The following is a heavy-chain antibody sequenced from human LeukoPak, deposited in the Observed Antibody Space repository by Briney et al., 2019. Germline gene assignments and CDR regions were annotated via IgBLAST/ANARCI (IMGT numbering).Heavy chain of an antibody. Sequence: ASVKVSCKVSGYSLTELSMHWVRQAPGKGLEWMGGFDPEDCETIYTQKFQVRGTITEDTSTDTAYMELSSMRSEDTAVYYCARAVAGISSAPEYFQHWGQGTLVTVSS. J-gene: IGHJ1*01. CDR3: ARAVAGISSAPEYFQH. V-gene: IGHV1-24*01. CDR2: FDPEDCET. D-gene: IGHD6-19*01. CDR1: GYSLTELS.